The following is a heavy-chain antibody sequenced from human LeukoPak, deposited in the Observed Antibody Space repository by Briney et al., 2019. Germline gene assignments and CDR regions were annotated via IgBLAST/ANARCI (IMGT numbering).Heavy chain of an antibody. Sequence: GGSLRLSCAASGFTFSSYGMHWVRQAPGKGLEWVAFIRYDGSNKYYADSVKGRFTISRDNSKNTLYLQMNSLRAEDTAVYYCATGTSGPSSSWNFDYWGQGTLVTVSS. D-gene: IGHD6-13*01. CDR1: GFTFSSYG. CDR3: ATGTSGPSSSWNFDY. V-gene: IGHV3-30*02. CDR2: IRYDGSNK. J-gene: IGHJ4*02.